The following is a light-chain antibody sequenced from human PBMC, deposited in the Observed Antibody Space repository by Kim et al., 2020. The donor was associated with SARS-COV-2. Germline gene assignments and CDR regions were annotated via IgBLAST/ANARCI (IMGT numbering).Light chain of an antibody. CDR3: SSYAASSTVI. J-gene: IGLJ2*01. Sequence: QSALTQPASVSGSPGQSITISCTGTSSDIGAYNYVFWYQQHPDKAPKLIIYDVNKRPSGISSRFSGLKSDNTASLTISGLQAEDEATYHCSSYAASSTVIFGGGTKLTVL. V-gene: IGLV2-14*03. CDR1: SSDIGAYNY. CDR2: DVN.